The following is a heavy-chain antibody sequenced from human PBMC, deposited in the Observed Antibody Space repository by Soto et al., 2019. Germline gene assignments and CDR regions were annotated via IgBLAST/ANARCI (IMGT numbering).Heavy chain of an antibody. V-gene: IGHV3-23*01. CDR2: ISGSGKST. J-gene: IGHJ6*02. CDR1: GFTFSSYA. CDR3: EAGYHDYYYYAMDV. D-gene: IGHD2-15*01. Sequence: EVQLLESGGSLVQPGGSLRLSCASSGFTFSSYAMSWVRQAPGKGREWVSGISGSGKSTYYASSVKGRFTISRDNSKDTLYLHMNSLRAEDTAVDFCEAGYHDYYYYAMDVWGQGTTVTVSS.